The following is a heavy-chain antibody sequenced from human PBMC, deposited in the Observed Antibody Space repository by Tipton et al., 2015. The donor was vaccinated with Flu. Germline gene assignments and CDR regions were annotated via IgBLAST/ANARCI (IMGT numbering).Heavy chain of an antibody. CDR2: ISGSGGST. V-gene: IGHV3-23*01. CDR3: AKMTTVITGYFDL. D-gene: IGHD4-17*01. J-gene: IGHJ2*01. Sequence: SLRLSCAASGFTFSSYAMSWVRQAPGKGLEWVSAISGSGGSTYYADSVKGRFTISRDNSKNTLYLQMNSLRAEDTAVHYCAKMTTVITGYFDLWGRGTLVTVSS. CDR1: GFTFSSYA.